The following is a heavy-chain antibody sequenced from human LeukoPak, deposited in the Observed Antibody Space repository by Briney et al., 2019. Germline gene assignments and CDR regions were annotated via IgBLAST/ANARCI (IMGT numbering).Heavy chain of an antibody. Sequence: GGSLRLSCAASGFTFSSYAMHWVRQAPGKGLEWVAVISYDGNNKYYADSVKGRLTISRDNSKNTLYLQMNGLRAEDTAVYYCAKDPRYCSGGTCFSPDYWGQGTLVTVSS. D-gene: IGHD2-15*01. CDR1: GFTFSSYA. J-gene: IGHJ4*02. CDR2: ISYDGNNK. CDR3: AKDPRYCSGGTCFSPDY. V-gene: IGHV3-30-3*01.